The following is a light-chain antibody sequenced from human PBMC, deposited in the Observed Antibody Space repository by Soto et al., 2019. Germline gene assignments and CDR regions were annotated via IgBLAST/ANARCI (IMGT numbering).Light chain of an antibody. V-gene: IGKV1-9*01. CDR1: QAISSY. Sequence: DIQMTQTHSTLSASVGDRVTITCRASQAISSYLVWYQQKPGKAPNLLIYAPSTLQSGVPSRFSGSGSGTDFTLTISILQAEDFATYFCQQLNSYLLTFGGGTKVDIK. CDR3: QQLNSYLLT. CDR2: APS. J-gene: IGKJ4*01.